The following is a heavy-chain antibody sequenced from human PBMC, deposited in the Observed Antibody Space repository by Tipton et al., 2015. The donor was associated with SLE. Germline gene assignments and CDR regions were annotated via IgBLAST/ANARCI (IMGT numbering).Heavy chain of an antibody. Sequence: QLVQSGAEVKKPGASVRVSCXASGYTFISYDITWVRQAPGQGLEWMGWYSAXNGNSKYAQMLQGRLTMTTDTSTRTAYMGLRSLTSDDXXXYYFGRVESLSTSNWSAVVKAMDDLGQGTTVMVSS. CDR3: GRVESLSTSNWSAVVKAMDD. V-gene: IGHV1-18*01. J-gene: IGHJ6*02. D-gene: IGHD6-13*01. CDR1: GYTFISYD. CDR2: YSAXNGNS.